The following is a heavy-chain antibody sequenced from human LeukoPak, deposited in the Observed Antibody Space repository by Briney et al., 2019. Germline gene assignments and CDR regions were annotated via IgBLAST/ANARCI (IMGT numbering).Heavy chain of an antibody. CDR1: GFTFSSYA. J-gene: IGHJ4*02. CDR2: ISGSGGST. Sequence: GGSLRLSCAASGFTFSSYAMNWVRQAPGKGLDWVSAISGSGGSTYYADSVKGRFTISRDNSKNTLYLQMNSLRAEDTAVYYCAKDPSSSWPYYFDYWGQGTLVTVSS. D-gene: IGHD6-13*01. CDR3: AKDPSSSWPYYFDY. V-gene: IGHV3-23*01.